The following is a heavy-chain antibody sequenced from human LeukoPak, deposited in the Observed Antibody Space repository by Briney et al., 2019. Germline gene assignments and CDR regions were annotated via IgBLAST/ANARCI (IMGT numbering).Heavy chain of an antibody. V-gene: IGHV3-7*01. CDR1: GFTFSSYW. Sequence: GGSLRLSCAASGFTFSSYWMSWVRQAPGKGLEWVANIKQDGSEKYYVDSVKGRFTISRDNAKNSLYLQMNSLRAEDTAVYYCARDRRPYYGSGSYYRDYWGQGTLVTVSS. D-gene: IGHD3-10*01. CDR2: IKQDGSEK. J-gene: IGHJ4*02. CDR3: ARDRRPYYGSGSYYRDY.